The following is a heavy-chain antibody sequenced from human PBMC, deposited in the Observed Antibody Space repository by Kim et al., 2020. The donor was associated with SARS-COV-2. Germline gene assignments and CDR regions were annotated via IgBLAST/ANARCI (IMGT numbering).Heavy chain of an antibody. V-gene: IGHV4-34*01. CDR1: GGSFSGYY. CDR2: INHSGST. D-gene: IGHD3-9*01. CDR3: ARVPDILTGYSDY. Sequence: SETLSLTCAVYGGSFSGYYWSWIRQPQGKGLEWIGEINHSGSTNYNPSLKSRVTISVDTSKNQFSLKLSSVTAADTAVYYCARVPDILTGYSDYWGQGTLVTVSS. J-gene: IGHJ4*02.